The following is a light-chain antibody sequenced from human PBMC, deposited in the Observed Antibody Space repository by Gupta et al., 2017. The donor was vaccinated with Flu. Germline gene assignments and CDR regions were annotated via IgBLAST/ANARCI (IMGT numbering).Light chain of an antibody. Sequence: DIQMTQSPSSLSASVGDRVTITCRASQSISSYLNWYQQKPGNAPKLLIYAASSLQSGVPSRFSGSESGTDFTLTISSLQPEDFATYYCQQSYRTPRTFGHGTKVEIK. CDR1: QSISSY. CDR2: AAS. J-gene: IGKJ1*01. V-gene: IGKV1-39*01. CDR3: QQSYRTPRT.